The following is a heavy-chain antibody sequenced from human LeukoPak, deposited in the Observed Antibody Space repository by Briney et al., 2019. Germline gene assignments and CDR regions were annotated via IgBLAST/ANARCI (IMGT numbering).Heavy chain of an antibody. Sequence: ASVKVSCKASGGTFSSYAISWVRRAPGQGLEWMGGIIPIFGTANYAQKFQGRVTITADESTSTAYMELSSLRSEDTAVYYCASSTPGAHCSSTSCLTPRIDYWGQGTLVTVSS. V-gene: IGHV1-69*01. CDR1: GGTFSSYA. CDR2: IIPIFGTA. J-gene: IGHJ4*02. CDR3: ASSTPGAHCSSTSCLTPRIDY. D-gene: IGHD2-2*01.